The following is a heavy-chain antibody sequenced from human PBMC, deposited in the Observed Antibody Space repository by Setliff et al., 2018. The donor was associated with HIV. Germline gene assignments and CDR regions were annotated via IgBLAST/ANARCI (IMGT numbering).Heavy chain of an antibody. J-gene: IGHJ6*03. V-gene: IGHV3-74*01. CDR2: INSDGSVT. Sequence: PGGSLRLSCAASGFTFSTYWMHWVRQSPGKGLVWVSRINSDGSVTNYADSVKGRFTISRDNAKNSLYLQMNSLGAEDTAVYYCARGRRVSSNYYYYYYMDVWGKGTTVTVSS. CDR1: GFTFSTYW. D-gene: IGHD2-2*01. CDR3: ARGRRVSSNYYYYYYMDV.